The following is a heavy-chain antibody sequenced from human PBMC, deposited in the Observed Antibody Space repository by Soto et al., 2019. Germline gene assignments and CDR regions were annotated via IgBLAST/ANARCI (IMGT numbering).Heavy chain of an antibody. CDR3: ARVNYDYVWGSYRPYGMDV. CDR1: GGSISSGGYS. V-gene: IGHV4-30-2*01. CDR2: IYHSGST. D-gene: IGHD3-16*02. J-gene: IGHJ6*02. Sequence: QLQLQESGSGLVKPSQTLSLTCGVSGGSISSGGYSWSWIRQPPGKGLEWIGYIYHSGSTYYNPSLKSRVTISVDRSKNQFSLKLSSVTAADTAVYYCARVNYDYVWGSYRPYGMDVWGQGTTVTVSS.